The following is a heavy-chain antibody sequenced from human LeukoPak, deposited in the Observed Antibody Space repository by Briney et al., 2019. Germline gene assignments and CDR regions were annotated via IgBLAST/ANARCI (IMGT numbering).Heavy chain of an antibody. CDR2: ISGSGDST. Sequence: GGSLRLSCAASGFTFSNYAMRWVRQAPGKGLEWVSGISGSGDSTYYADSVKGRFTISRDNAKNSLYLQMNSLRAEDTAMYYCARDGGSYSPFDYWGQGTLVTVSS. D-gene: IGHD1-26*01. CDR1: GFTFSNYA. J-gene: IGHJ4*02. CDR3: ARDGGSYSPFDY. V-gene: IGHV3-23*01.